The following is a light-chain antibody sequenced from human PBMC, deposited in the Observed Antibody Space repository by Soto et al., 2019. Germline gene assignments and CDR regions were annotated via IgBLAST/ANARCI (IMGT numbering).Light chain of an antibody. CDR1: QSLLHSNGYNS. V-gene: IGKV2-28*01. Sequence: DIVMTQSPLSLPVTPGEPASISCRSSQSLLHSNGYNSLDWYLQKPGQSPQVMIYLGSNRASGVTDRFSGSGSGTDFTLKISIVEAEDVGVYYCMQALQTPRTFGQGTKLEIK. CDR3: MQALQTPRT. J-gene: IGKJ2*01. CDR2: LGS.